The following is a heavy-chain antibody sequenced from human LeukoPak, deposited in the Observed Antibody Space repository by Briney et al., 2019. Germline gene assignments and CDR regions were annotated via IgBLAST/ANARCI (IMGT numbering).Heavy chain of an antibody. Sequence: SETLSLTCTVSGGSISSSSYYWGWIRQPPGKGLEWIVSIYYSGSTYYNPSLKSRVTISVDTSKNQFSLKLSSVTAADTAVYYCARHMGRNVDTYSTQRDYWGQGTLVTVSS. J-gene: IGHJ4*02. D-gene: IGHD5-18*01. CDR1: GGSISSSSYY. V-gene: IGHV4-39*01. CDR2: IYYSGST. CDR3: ARHMGRNVDTYSTQRDY.